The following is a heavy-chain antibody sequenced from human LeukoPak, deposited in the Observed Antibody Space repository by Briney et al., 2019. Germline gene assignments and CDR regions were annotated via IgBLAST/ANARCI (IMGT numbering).Heavy chain of an antibody. CDR2: INPNSGGT. J-gene: IGHJ4*02. CDR3: ARDGRIAAAVYYFDY. CDR1: GYTFTGYY. D-gene: IGHD6-13*01. V-gene: IGHV1-2*02. Sequence: GASVKVSCKASGYTFTGYYMHWVRQAPGQGLEWMEWINPNSGGTNYAQKFQGRVTTTRDTSISTAYMELSRLRSDDTAVYYCARDGRIAAAVYYFDYWGQGTLVTVSS.